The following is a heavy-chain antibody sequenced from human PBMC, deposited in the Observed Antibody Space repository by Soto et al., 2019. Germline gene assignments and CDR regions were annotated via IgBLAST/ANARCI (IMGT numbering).Heavy chain of an antibody. CDR2: INHSGST. V-gene: IGHV4-34*01. CDR3: ARGGSSSWYYYYYYYGMDV. Sequence: NPSETLSLTCAVYGGSFSGYYWSWIRQPPGKGLEWIGEINHSGSTNYNPSLKSRVTISVDTSKNQFSLKLSSVTAADTAVYYCARGGSSSWYYYYYYYGMDVWGQGTTVTVSS. CDR1: GGSFSGYY. D-gene: IGHD6-13*01. J-gene: IGHJ6*02.